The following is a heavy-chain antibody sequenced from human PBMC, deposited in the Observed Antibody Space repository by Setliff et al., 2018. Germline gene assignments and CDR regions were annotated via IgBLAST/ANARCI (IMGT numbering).Heavy chain of an antibody. V-gene: IGHV1-8*02. J-gene: IGHJ4*02. D-gene: IGHD2-15*01. Sequence: ASVKVSCKASGYSFTNYDINWVRQATGQGLEWMGWINPNSGNTDYAQKFQGRVTMTTNTSINTAYMELSSLRFEDTAVYYCARPDVGYCSGGNCYSMEDYWGQGTLVTVSS. CDR1: GYSFTNYD. CDR3: ARPDVGYCSGGNCYSMEDY. CDR2: INPNSGNT.